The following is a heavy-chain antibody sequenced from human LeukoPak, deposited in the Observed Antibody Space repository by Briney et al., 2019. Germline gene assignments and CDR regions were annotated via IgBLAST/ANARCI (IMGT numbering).Heavy chain of an antibody. J-gene: IGHJ4*02. D-gene: IGHD3-9*01. CDR3: ARETLPTYYDILTIDE. Sequence: SVKVSCKASGGTFSSYAISWVRQAPGQGLEWMGGIIPIFGTANYAQKFQGRVTITADESTSTAYMELSSLRSEDTAVYYCARETLPTYYDILTIDEWGQGTLVTVFS. CDR1: GGTFSSYA. CDR2: IIPIFGTA. V-gene: IGHV1-69*13.